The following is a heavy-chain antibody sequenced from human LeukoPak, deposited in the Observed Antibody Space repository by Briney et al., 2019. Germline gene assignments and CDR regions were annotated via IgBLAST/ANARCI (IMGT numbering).Heavy chain of an antibody. V-gene: IGHV4-31*03. CDR3: ARRRWHSSSWYGIDY. CDR1: GGSISSGGYY. D-gene: IGHD6-13*01. J-gene: IGHJ4*02. Sequence: PSETLSLTCTVSGGSISSGGYYWSWIRQHPGKGLEWIGYIYYSGSTYYNPSLKSRVTISVDTSKNQFSLKLSSVTAADTAVYYCARRRWHSSSWYGIDYWGQGTLVTVSS. CDR2: IYYSGST.